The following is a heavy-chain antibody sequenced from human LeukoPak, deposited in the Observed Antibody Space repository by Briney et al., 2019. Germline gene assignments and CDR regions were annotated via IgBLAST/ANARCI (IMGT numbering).Heavy chain of an antibody. CDR3: ATQPCDSGSCFLGH. CDR2: IAYDGRNK. Sequence: GGSLRLSCAASGFTFSSYWMHWVRQAPGKGLEWVAVIAYDGRNKFYADSLKGRFSISRDNSMNTLYLQMNTLRTEDTAVYYCATQPCDSGSCFLGHWGQGTVVTLSS. J-gene: IGHJ4*02. V-gene: IGHV3-30-3*01. CDR1: GFTFSSYW. D-gene: IGHD2-15*01.